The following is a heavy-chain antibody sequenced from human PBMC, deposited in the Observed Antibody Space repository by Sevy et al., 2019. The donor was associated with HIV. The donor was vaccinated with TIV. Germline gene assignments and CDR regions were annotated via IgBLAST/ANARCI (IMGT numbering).Heavy chain of an antibody. CDR2: INPSGGYT. V-gene: IGHV1-46*01. J-gene: IGHJ4*02. D-gene: IGHD2-15*01. Sequence: ASVKVSCKTSGYTFTTYYMHWVRQAPGQGLEWMGLINPSGGYTSNAQKFQGRVTMTSDTSSTTVNMELRSLTSEDSAIYYCARTRTCGGSCYYFDYWGQGTQITVSS. CDR1: GYTFTTYY. CDR3: ARTRTCGGSCYYFDY.